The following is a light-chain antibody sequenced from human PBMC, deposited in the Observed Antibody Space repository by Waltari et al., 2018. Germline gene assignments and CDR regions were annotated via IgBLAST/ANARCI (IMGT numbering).Light chain of an antibody. CDR3: QQRRHWPLT. Sequence: CRASQSVTDYLACYQQTPDQASRIFNYYTSNRASCIPARFSGSGFRTDITLTSSSLEPEDFGVYYCQQRRHWPLTLGGGIKVDIK. CDR1: QSVTDY. V-gene: IGKV3-11*01. J-gene: IGKJ4*01. CDR2: YTS.